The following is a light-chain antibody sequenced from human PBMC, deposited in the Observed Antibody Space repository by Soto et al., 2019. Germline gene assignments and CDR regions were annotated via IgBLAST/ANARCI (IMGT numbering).Light chain of an antibody. CDR2: GAS. CDR3: QKYSSLWT. CDR1: QSVSNNY. Sequence: EIVLTQSPGTLSLSPGERATLSCRTSQSVSNNYLAWYQQKPGQAPRLLIYGASSRATGIPDRFSGSGSGTVFTLSISRLEPEDFAVYYCQKYSSLWTFGQGTKVDIK. J-gene: IGKJ1*01. V-gene: IGKV3-20*01.